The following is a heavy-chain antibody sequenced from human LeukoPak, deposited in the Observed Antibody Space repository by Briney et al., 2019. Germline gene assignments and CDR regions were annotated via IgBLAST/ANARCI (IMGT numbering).Heavy chain of an antibody. CDR3: ARDFVETGVVGFDM. D-gene: IGHD2-8*02. Sequence: PSETLSLTCTVSGDSIGTYFWNWIRQSAGEGLEWIGHAYNGGRTNYNPSLKGRVTISVDNSRNLFSLRLSSVTAADTAVYYCARDFVETGVVGFDMWGQGTMVTVSS. CDR2: AYNGGRT. CDR1: GDSIGTYF. V-gene: IGHV4-4*07. J-gene: IGHJ3*02.